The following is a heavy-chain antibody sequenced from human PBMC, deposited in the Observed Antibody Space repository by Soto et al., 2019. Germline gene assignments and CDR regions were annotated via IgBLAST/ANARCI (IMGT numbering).Heavy chain of an antibody. V-gene: IGHV3-23*01. CDR1: GFFFTSYA. J-gene: IGHJ4*02. CDR2: VGGSGGYK. CDR3: AKDAAMVSSTFNYFDF. D-gene: IGHD6-13*01. Sequence: GGSLRLSCAASGFFFTSYAMSWVRQAPGKGLEWVAGVGGSGGYKSYADSVKGRFTISRDNSKNTVYLQMESLTVEDTAVYFCAKDAAMVSSTFNYFDFWGQGALVTVSS.